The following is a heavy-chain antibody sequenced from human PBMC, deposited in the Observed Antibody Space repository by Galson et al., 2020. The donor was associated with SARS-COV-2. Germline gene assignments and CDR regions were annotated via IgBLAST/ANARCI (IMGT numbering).Heavy chain of an antibody. CDR1: GFSLSTSGMC. CDR3: ARDKVTDGEYDGHYDYYGMDV. D-gene: IGHD4-17*01. J-gene: IGHJ6*02. CDR2: IDWDDDK. V-gene: IGHV2-70*01. Sequence: SGPTLVKPTQTLTLTCTFSGFSLSTSGMCVSWIRQPPGKALEWLALIDWDDDKYYSTSLKTRLTISKDTSKNQAVLTMTNMDPVDTATYYCARDKVTDGEYDGHYDYYGMDVWGQGTTVTVSS.